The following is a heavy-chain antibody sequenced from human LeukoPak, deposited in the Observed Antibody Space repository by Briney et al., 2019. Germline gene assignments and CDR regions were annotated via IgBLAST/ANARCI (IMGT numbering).Heavy chain of an antibody. D-gene: IGHD5-12*01. CDR3: AGCKISGYVLNPDY. CDR2: IYYSGST. Sequence: PSETLSLTCTVSGGSTSSSSYYWGWIRQPPGKGLEWIGSIYYSGSTYYNPSLKSRVTISVDTSKNQFSLKLSSVTAADTAVYYCAGCKISGYVLNPDYWGQGTLVTVSS. CDR1: GGSTSSSSYY. J-gene: IGHJ4*02. V-gene: IGHV4-39*01.